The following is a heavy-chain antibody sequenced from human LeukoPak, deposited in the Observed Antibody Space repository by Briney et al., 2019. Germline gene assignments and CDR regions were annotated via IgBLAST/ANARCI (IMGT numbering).Heavy chain of an antibody. CDR2: ISAYNGNT. D-gene: IGHD3-22*01. Sequence: GASVKVPCKASGYPFKSYGITWVRQAPGQGLEWMGWISAYNGNTNYAQNLQGRVTMTTDTSTSTAYMELRSLRSDDTAVYYCARPYYYDGYFDYWGQGTLVTVSS. CDR1: GYPFKSYG. CDR3: ARPYYYDGYFDY. J-gene: IGHJ4*02. V-gene: IGHV1-18*01.